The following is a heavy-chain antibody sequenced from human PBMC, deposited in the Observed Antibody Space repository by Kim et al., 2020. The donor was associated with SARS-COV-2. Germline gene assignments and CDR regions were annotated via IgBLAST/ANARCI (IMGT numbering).Heavy chain of an antibody. Sequence: SVKVSCKASGGTFSSYAISWVRQAPGQGLEWMGGIIPIFGTANYAQKFQGRVTITADESTSTAYMELSSLRSEDTAVYYCARDPWGYGSGGYYNGGGYYYGMDVWGQGTTVTVSS. D-gene: IGHD3-10*01. CDR3: ARDPWGYGSGGYYNGGGYYYGMDV. V-gene: IGHV1-69*13. CDR1: GGTFSSYA. CDR2: IIPIFGTA. J-gene: IGHJ6*02.